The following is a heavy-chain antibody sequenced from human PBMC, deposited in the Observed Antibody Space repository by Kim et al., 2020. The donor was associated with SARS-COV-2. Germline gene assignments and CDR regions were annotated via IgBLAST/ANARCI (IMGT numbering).Heavy chain of an antibody. D-gene: IGHD2-15*01. CDR1: GGTFSSYA. V-gene: IGHV1-69*13. Sequence: SVKVSCKASGGTFSSYAISWVRQAPGQGLEWMGGIIPIFGTANYAQKFQGRVTITADESTSTAYMELSSLRSEDTAVYYCARNIVVVVAHYYYGMDVWGQGTTVTVSS. CDR3: ARNIVVVVAHYYYGMDV. CDR2: IIPIFGTA. J-gene: IGHJ6*02.